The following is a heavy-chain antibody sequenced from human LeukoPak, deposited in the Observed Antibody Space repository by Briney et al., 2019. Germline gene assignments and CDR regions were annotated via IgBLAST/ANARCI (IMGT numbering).Heavy chain of an antibody. CDR3: ARDGSGWSKNY. V-gene: IGHV3-23*01. CDR2: ISGSGGDT. D-gene: IGHD6-19*01. CDR1: GFTFTTDA. J-gene: IGHJ4*02. Sequence: GGSLRLSCAASGFTFTTDAMTWVRPAPGKGLQWVSAISGSGGDTYYEDPVKGRFTISRDNSKNMMYLQMTRLRAEDTAVYYCARDGSGWSKNYWGQGTLVTVSS.